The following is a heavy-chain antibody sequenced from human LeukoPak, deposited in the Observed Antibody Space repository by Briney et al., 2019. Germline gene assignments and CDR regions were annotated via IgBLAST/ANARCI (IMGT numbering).Heavy chain of an antibody. J-gene: IGHJ4*02. CDR2: ISSSSSYI. CDR3: ARDKEDSSGRDFDY. V-gene: IGHV3-21*01. CDR1: GFTFSSYS. Sequence: PGGSLRLSCAASGFTFSSYSMNWVRQAPGKGLEWVSSISSSSSYIYYADSVKGRFTISRDNAKNSLYLQMNSLRAEDTAVYYCARDKEDSSGRDFDYWGQGTLVTVSS. D-gene: IGHD6-19*01.